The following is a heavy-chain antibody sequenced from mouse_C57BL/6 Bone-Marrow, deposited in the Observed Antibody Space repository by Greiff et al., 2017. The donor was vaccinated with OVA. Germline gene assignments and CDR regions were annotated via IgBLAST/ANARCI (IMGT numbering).Heavy chain of an antibody. CDR1: GFNIKDYY. CDR3: ARDGYYVDY. D-gene: IGHD2-3*01. J-gene: IGHJ2*01. CDR2: IDPEDGET. Sequence: EVQLQQSGAELVKPGASVKLSCTASGFNIKDYYMHWVKQRPEQGLEWIGRIDPEDGETKYAQKFKGKATITADTSSNTAYLQLSSLTSEDTAVYYCARDGYYVDYWGQGTTLTVSS. V-gene: IGHV14-2*01.